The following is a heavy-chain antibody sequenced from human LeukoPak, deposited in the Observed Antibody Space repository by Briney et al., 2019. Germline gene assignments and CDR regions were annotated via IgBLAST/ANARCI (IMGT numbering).Heavy chain of an antibody. CDR2: IYPGGDL. CDR1: EVTVTSNY. V-gene: IGHV3-53*01. D-gene: IGHD3-22*01. CDR3: VRGPRYYDDSGFHYGVFDI. Sequence: GGSLRLSCAASEVTVTSNYLSWVRQAPGKGLQWVSVIYPGGDLYYSDYVKGRFIISRDNSKNTLSLQMNSLTADDTAVYYCVRGPRYYDDSGFHYGVFDIWGQGTVVTVSS. J-gene: IGHJ3*02.